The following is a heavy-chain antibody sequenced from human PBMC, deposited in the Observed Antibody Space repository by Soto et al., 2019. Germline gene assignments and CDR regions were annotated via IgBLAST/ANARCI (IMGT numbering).Heavy chain of an antibody. CDR3: ARDYDYGFDI. Sequence: EVQLVESGGGLVQPGGSLRLSCEASAFTLSSYWMSWVRQAPGKGLEWVANIKPDGSEKYYVDSVKGRFTISRDNTKNSLYLQMSTLRPDDTASYYCARDYDYGFDIWGQGTLVTVSS. V-gene: IGHV3-7*01. J-gene: IGHJ3*02. D-gene: IGHD3-22*01. CDR1: AFTLSSYW. CDR2: IKPDGSEK.